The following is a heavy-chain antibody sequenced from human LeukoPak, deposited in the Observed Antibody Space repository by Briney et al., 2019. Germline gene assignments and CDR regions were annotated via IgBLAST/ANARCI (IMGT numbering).Heavy chain of an antibody. Sequence: GGSLRLSCVASGFTFSSFAMSWVRQAPGKGLQWVSTVSGNGVYTYYPDSVKGRFTISRDRSSNTVFLQVNSLSAEDTAVYYCAKARVGYCSSTSCSDTGFDYWGQGTLVTVSS. CDR2: VSGNGVYT. D-gene: IGHD2-2*01. J-gene: IGHJ4*02. CDR3: AKARVGYCSSTSCSDTGFDY. CDR1: GFTFSSFA. V-gene: IGHV3-23*01.